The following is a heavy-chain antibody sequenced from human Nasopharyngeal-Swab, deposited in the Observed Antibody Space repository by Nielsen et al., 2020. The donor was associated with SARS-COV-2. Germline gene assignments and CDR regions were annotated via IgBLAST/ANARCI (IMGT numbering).Heavy chain of an antibody. CDR2: IRSKAYGGTT. D-gene: IGHD3-3*01. CDR3: TRADFWSGYCDY. J-gene: IGHJ4*02. Sequence: GGSLRLSCAASGFTFSSYSMNWVRQAPGKGLEWVGFIRSKAYGGTTEYAASVKGRFTISRDDSKSIAYLQMNSLKTEDTAVYYCTRADFWSGYCDYWGQGTLVTVSS. CDR1: GFTFSSYS. V-gene: IGHV3-49*04.